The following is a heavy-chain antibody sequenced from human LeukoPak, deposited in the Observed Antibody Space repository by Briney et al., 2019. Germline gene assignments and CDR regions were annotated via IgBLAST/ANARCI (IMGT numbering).Heavy chain of an antibody. D-gene: IGHD4-23*01. Sequence: SETLSLTCAVYGGSFSGYYWSWIRQPPGKGLERIGEINHSGSTNYNPSLKSRVIISVDTSKNQFSLKLSSVTAADTAVYYCARMPKGARWQNGIDYWGQGTLVTVSS. J-gene: IGHJ4*02. CDR2: INHSGST. V-gene: IGHV4-34*01. CDR3: ARMPKGARWQNGIDY. CDR1: GGSFSGYY.